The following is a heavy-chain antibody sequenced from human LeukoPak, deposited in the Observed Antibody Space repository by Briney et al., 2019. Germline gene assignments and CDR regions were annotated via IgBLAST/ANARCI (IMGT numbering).Heavy chain of an antibody. J-gene: IGHJ4*02. V-gene: IGHV3-49*04. Sequence: GGSLRLSCTASGFTFGDYGMSWVRQAPGKGLEWVGFIRSKGYSETTEYDASVKGRFTISRDDSKSIVYLQLSSLKTEDTAVYYCTRDDKLIDYWGQGTLVTVSS. D-gene: IGHD3-16*01. CDR1: GFTFGDYG. CDR2: IRSKGYSETT. CDR3: TRDDKLIDY.